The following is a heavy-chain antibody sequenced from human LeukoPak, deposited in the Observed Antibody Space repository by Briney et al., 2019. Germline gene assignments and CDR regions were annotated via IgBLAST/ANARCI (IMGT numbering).Heavy chain of an antibody. D-gene: IGHD3-10*01. V-gene: IGHV1-2*06. CDR1: GYTFTGYH. CDR3: ARDNHYYGSAYYFDY. CDR2: INPNSGDT. J-gene: IGHJ4*02. Sequence: AASVKVSCKASGYTFTGYHMHWVRQAPGQGLEWMGRINPNSGDTNYAQKFQGRVTMTRDTSISTAYMELSSLRSEDTAVYYCARDNHYYGSAYYFDYWGQGTLVTVSS.